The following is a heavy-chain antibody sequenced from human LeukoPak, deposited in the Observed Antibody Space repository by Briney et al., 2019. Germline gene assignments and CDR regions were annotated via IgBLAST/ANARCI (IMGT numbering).Heavy chain of an antibody. CDR3: AKDPPMGIGSSWYANWFDP. V-gene: IGHV3-23*01. J-gene: IGHJ5*02. CDR2: ISGSGGST. CDR1: GFTFSSYA. Sequence: GGSLRLSCAASGFTFSSYAMSWVRQAPGKGLEWVSAISGSGGSTYYADSVKGRFTISRDNSKNTLYLQMNSLRAEDTAVYSCAKDPPMGIGSSWYANWFDPWGQGTLVTVSS. D-gene: IGHD6-13*01.